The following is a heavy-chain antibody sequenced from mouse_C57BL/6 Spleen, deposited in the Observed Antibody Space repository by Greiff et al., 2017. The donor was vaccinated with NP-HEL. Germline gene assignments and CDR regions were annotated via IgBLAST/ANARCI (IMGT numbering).Heavy chain of an antibody. Sequence: QVQLKESGAELVKPGASVKISCKASGYAFSSYWMNWVKQRPGKGLEWIGQIYPGDGDTNYNGKFKGKATLTADKSSSTAYMQLSSLTSEDSAVYFCARGIYYDYDGTVFVYWGQGTLVTVSA. CDR2: IYPGDGDT. CDR1: GYAFSSYW. J-gene: IGHJ3*01. D-gene: IGHD2-4*01. CDR3: ARGIYYDYDGTVFVY. V-gene: IGHV1-80*01.